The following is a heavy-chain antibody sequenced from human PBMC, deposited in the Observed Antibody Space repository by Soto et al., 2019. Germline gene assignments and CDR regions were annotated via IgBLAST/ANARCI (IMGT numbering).Heavy chain of an antibody. CDR2: ISSSSSYI. CDR1: GFTFSSYS. Sequence: GGSLRLSCAASGFTFSSYSMNWVRQAPGKGLEWVSSISSSSSYIYYADSVKGRFTISRDNAKNSLYLQMNSLRAEDTAVYYCARVLSGWSFHLGYWGQGTLVTVSS. J-gene: IGHJ4*02. V-gene: IGHV3-21*01. CDR3: ARVLSGWSFHLGY. D-gene: IGHD6-19*01.